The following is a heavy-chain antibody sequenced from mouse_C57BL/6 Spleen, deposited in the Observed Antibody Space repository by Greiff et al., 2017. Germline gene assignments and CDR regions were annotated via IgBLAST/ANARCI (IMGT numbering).Heavy chain of an antibody. Sequence: EVMLVESGGGLVKPGGSLKLSCAASGFTFSDYGMHWVRQAPEKGLEWVAYISSGSSTIYYADTVKGRFTISRDNAKNTLFLQMTSLRSEDTAMYYCARRSYYYGSSLDYWGQGTSVTVSS. CDR3: ARRSYYYGSSLDY. CDR2: ISSGSSTI. J-gene: IGHJ4*01. V-gene: IGHV5-17*01. CDR1: GFTFSDYG. D-gene: IGHD1-1*01.